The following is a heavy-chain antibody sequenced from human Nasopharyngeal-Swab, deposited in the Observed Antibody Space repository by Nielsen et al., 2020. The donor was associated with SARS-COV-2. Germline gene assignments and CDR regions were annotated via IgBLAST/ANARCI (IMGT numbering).Heavy chain of an antibody. J-gene: IGHJ5*02. V-gene: IGHV1-3*01. Sequence: ASVQVSCKASGYTFTSYAMHWVRQAPGQRLEWMGWINAGNGNTKYSQKFQGRVTITRDTSASTAYMELSSLRSEDTAVYYCAREGGYSGYDSLGPWGQGTLVTVSS. D-gene: IGHD5-12*01. CDR2: INAGNGNT. CDR3: AREGGYSGYDSLGP. CDR1: GYTFTSYA.